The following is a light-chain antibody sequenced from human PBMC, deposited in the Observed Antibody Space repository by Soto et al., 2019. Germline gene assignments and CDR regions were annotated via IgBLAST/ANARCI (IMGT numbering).Light chain of an antibody. V-gene: IGKV3-20*01. J-gene: IGKJ2*01. Sequence: EIVLTQSPGTLSLSAGERATLSCRASQSVSGSYLAWYQQKHGQAPRLLIYAASSRATGIPDRFSGSGSGTDFTLTISRLEPEDFAVYYCQQYGSSSYTFGQGTKLEIK. CDR1: QSVSGSY. CDR2: AAS. CDR3: QQYGSSSYT.